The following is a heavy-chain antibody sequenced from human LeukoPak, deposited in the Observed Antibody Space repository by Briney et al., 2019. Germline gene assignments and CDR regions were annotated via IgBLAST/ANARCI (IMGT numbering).Heavy chain of an antibody. CDR2: IRYDGSNK. J-gene: IGHJ4*02. Sequence: QTGGSLRLSCAASGFTFSSYGMHWVRQAPGKGLEWVAFIRYDGSNKYYADSVKGRFTISRDNSKNTLYLQMNSLRAEDTAVYYCAKAHSSSWGPVGYWGQGTLVTVSS. D-gene: IGHD6-13*01. V-gene: IGHV3-30*02. CDR1: GFTFSSYG. CDR3: AKAHSSSWGPVGY.